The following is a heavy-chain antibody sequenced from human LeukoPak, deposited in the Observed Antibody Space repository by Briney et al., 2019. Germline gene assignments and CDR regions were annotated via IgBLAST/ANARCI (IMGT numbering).Heavy chain of an antibody. CDR3: ARGKWDHLPEVDH. Sequence: GGSLRLSCAASGLTVSSNCMSWVRQAPGKGLEWVSYISSSGSTIYYADSVKGRFTISRDNAKNSLYLQMNSLRAEDTAVYYCARGKWDHLPEVDHWGQGTLVTVSS. J-gene: IGHJ4*02. D-gene: IGHD1-26*01. CDR2: ISSSGSTI. CDR1: GLTVSSNC. V-gene: IGHV3-11*04.